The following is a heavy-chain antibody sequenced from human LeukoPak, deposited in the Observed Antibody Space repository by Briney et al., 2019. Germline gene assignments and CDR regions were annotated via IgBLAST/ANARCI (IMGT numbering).Heavy chain of an antibody. CDR3: ARSYGDYSYYYYMDV. J-gene: IGHJ6*03. CDR1: GYSISTGYY. CDR2: FYHGGST. V-gene: IGHV4-38-2*02. Sequence: SETLSLTCTVSGYSISTGYYWDWIRQPPGKGLEWIGTFYHGGSTYYNPSLKSRVTISVDTSKNQFSLKLSSVTAADTAVYYCARSYGDYSYYYYMDVWGKGTTVTISS. D-gene: IGHD4-17*01.